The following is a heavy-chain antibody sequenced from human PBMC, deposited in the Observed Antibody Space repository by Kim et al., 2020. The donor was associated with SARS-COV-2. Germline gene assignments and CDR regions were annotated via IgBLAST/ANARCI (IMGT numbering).Heavy chain of an antibody. J-gene: IGHJ4*02. CDR1: GFTFSGFG. V-gene: IGHV3-33*06. Sequence: GGSLRLSCAASGFTFSGFGMHWVRQSPGKGLEWVAVIWWDGSNTYHADSVRGRFTISRDNTKNMVFLQMDNVKAEDSAVYYCAKDVTGARTEYFDSWGQGTLVTVSS. D-gene: IGHD1-26*01. CDR3: AKDVTGARTEYFDS. CDR2: IWWDGSNT.